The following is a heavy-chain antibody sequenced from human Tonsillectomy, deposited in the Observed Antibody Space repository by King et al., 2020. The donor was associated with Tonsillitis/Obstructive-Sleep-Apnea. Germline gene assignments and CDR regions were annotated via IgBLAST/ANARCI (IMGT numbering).Heavy chain of an antibody. CDR2: ISGSGSGT. Sequence: VQLVESGGGLVQPGGSLRLSCAASGFTFSSYAMSWVRQAPGKGLQWVSGISGSGSGTYYADSMKGRFTISRDNSKNTLYLQMNSLRAEDTAVYYCAKRPSGGWYFLIWGQGTMVTVSS. CDR1: GFTFSSYA. CDR3: AKRPSGGWYFLI. J-gene: IGHJ3*02. D-gene: IGHD6-19*01. V-gene: IGHV3-23*04.